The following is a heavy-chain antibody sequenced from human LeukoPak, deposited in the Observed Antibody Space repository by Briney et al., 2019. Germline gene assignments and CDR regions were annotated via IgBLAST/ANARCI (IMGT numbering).Heavy chain of an antibody. CDR2: IYPGDSDT. CDR1: GYSFNTYW. Sequence: RGESLKISCRGSGYSFNTYWIGWVRQMPGNGLEWMGIIYPGDSDTRYSPSFRGQVTMSADKSINTAYLQWSSLKASDTAMYFCARRQGCSTSSCPPDSWGQGTLVTVSS. J-gene: IGHJ4*02. V-gene: IGHV5-51*01. D-gene: IGHD2-2*01. CDR3: ARRQGCSTSSCPPDS.